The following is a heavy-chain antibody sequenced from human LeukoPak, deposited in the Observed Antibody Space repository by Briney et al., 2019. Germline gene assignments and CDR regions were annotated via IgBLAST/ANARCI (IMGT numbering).Heavy chain of an antibody. J-gene: IGHJ6*02. CDR3: ARYKVPPHQDSSMVPGVYYYYGMDV. D-gene: IGHD3-10*01. Sequence: SVKVSCKASGGSFSTYAISWVRQAPGQGLEWMGGIIPFFGTTSYAQKFHGRVTITSDESTNTAYMEVSSLRSEDTALYYCARYKVPPHQDSSMVPGVYYYYGMDVWGLGTMVTVS. CDR1: GGSFSTYA. CDR2: IIPFFGTT. V-gene: IGHV1-69*13.